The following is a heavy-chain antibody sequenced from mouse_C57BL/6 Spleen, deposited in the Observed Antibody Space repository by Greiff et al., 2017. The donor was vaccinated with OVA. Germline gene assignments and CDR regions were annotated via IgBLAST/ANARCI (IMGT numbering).Heavy chain of an antibody. V-gene: IGHV5-9*01. CDR3: ARYYGYDPWYFDV. J-gene: IGHJ1*03. CDR1: GFTFSSYT. Sequence: EVHLVESGGGLVKPGGSLKLSCAASGFTFSSYTMSWVRQTPEKRLEWVATISGGGGNTYYPDSVKGRFTISRDNAKNTLYLQMSSLRSEDTALYYCARYYGYDPWYFDVWGTGTTVTVSS. CDR2: ISGGGGNT. D-gene: IGHD2-2*01.